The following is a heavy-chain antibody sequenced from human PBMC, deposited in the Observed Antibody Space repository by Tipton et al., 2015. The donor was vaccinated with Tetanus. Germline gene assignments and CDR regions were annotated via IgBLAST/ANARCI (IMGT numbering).Heavy chain of an antibody. J-gene: IGHJ2*01. CDR1: GASLSSGDYF. CDR2: INSLGST. D-gene: IGHD5-12*01. V-gene: IGHV4-30-4*01. Sequence: TLSLTCSVSGASLSSGDYFWSWLRQSPGVGLEGIGYINSLGSTWYNPSLKGRVTISVDSSKNQFSLNVNSATAADSAIYYCVRAKLRCGFSGYLYYDLWGRGTLVTVSS. CDR3: VRAKLRCGFSGYLYYDL.